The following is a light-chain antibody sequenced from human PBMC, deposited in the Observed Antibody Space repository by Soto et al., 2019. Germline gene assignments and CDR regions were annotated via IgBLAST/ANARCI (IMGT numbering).Light chain of an antibody. V-gene: IGKV3-11*01. CDR3: QQRNTWPPIT. CDR1: QSVRTY. CDR2: DAS. Sequence: EIVMTQSPATLSVSPGQRATLYFTASQSVRTYLAWYQVKPGQAPRLLIYDASRRASGVPARFSGSGSGTDFTLTISSLEPEDFALYYCQQRNTWPPITFGQGTRLEIK. J-gene: IGKJ5*01.